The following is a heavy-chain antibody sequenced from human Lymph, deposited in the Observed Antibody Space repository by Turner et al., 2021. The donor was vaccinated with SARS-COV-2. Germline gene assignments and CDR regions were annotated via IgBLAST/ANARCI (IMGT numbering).Heavy chain of an antibody. D-gene: IGHD1-26*01. J-gene: IGHJ4*02. V-gene: IGHV3-7*01. CDR2: IKQDGSEK. Sequence: EVQLVESGGGLVQPGGSLRLSCSASGFTFSYYWMSWVRQAAGKGQEWVANIKQDGSEKYYVDSVKGRFTISRDNAKNSLFLQMNSLRAEDTAVYYCARMGSSSWYFDYWGQGTLVTVSS. CDR3: ARMGSSSWYFDY. CDR1: GFTFSYYW.